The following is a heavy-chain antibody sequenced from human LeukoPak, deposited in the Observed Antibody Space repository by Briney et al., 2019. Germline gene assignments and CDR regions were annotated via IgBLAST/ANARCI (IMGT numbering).Heavy chain of an antibody. D-gene: IGHD6-6*01. CDR1: GGTFSNHV. CDR2: IIPIFGTA. J-gene: IGHJ3*02. CDR3: ARHSSSIAARNDAFDI. V-gene: IGHV1-69*01. Sequence: SVKVSCKASGGTFSNHVINWVRQAPGQGLEWMGGIIPIFGTANYAQKFQGRVTITADASTSTAYMELRSLRSDDTAVYYCARHSSSIAARNDAFDIWGQGTMVTVSS.